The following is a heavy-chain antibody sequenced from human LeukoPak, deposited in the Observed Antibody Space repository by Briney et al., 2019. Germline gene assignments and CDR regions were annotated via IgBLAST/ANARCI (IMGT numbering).Heavy chain of an antibody. CDR3: ARDSRLLLYHDAFDI. Sequence: GASVKVSCKASGYTFTSYGISWVRQAPGQGLEWMGWISAYNGNTNYAQKLQGRVTMTTDTSTSTAYMELRSLRSDDTAVYYCARDSRLLLYHDAFDIWGQGTMVTVSS. D-gene: IGHD3-22*01. V-gene: IGHV1-18*01. CDR2: ISAYNGNT. CDR1: GYTFTSYG. J-gene: IGHJ3*02.